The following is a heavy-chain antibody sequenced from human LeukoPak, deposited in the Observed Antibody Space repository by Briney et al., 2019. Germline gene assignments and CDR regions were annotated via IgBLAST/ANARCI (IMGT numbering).Heavy chain of an antibody. J-gene: IGHJ3*02. D-gene: IGHD3-22*01. CDR3: ASLKNYYDSSGYLVTDAFDI. CDR2: ISAYNGNT. V-gene: IGHV1-18*04. CDR1: VYTFTNYY. Sequence: ASVKVSCKASVYTFTNYYLHWVRQAPGQGLEWMGWISAYNGNTNYAQKLQGRVTMTTDTSTSTAYMGLRSLKSDDTAVYYCASLKNYYDSSGYLVTDAFDIWGQGTMVTVSS.